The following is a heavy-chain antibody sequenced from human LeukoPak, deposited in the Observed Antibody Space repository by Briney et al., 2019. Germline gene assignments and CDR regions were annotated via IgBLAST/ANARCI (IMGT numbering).Heavy chain of an antibody. CDR1: GYSFTSYW. D-gene: IGHD2-2*01. J-gene: IGHJ3*02. CDR2: IYPGDSDT. V-gene: IGHV5-51*01. CDR3: ARHWEVPAATYLKNDAFDI. Sequence: GESLKISCKGSGYSFTSYWIGWVRQMPGKGLEWMGIIYPGDSDTRYSPSFQGQVTISADKSISTAYLQWSSLKASDTAMYYCARHWEVPAATYLKNDAFDIWGQGTMVTVSS.